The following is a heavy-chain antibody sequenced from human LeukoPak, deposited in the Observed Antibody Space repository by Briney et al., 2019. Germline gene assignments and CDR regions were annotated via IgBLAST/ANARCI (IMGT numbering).Heavy chain of an antibody. V-gene: IGHV4-59*01. Sequence: PSETLSLTCTVSGGSISSYYWSWIRQPPGKGLEWIGYIYYSGSTNYNPSLKSRVTISVDTSKNQFSLKLSSVTAADTAVYYCAREGEYSGSYWVIDYWGQGTLVTVSS. D-gene: IGHD1-26*01. CDR2: IYYSGST. J-gene: IGHJ4*02. CDR3: AREGEYSGSYWVIDY. CDR1: GGSISSYY.